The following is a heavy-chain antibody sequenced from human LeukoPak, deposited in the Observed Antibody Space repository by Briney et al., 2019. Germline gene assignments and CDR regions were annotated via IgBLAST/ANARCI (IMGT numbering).Heavy chain of an antibody. Sequence: GGSLRLSCAASGFTFSSYSMNWVRQPPGKGLEWVSYISSSGSTIYYADSVKGRFTIYRDNVKNSMYLQMNSLRAEDTAVYYCARGTYYYDSSGYIGYWGQGTLVTASS. D-gene: IGHD3-22*01. V-gene: IGHV3-48*01. CDR3: ARGTYYYDSSGYIGY. CDR1: GFTFSSYS. CDR2: ISSSGSTI. J-gene: IGHJ4*02.